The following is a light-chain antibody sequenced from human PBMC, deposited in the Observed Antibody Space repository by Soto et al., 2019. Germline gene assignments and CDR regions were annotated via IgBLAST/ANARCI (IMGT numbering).Light chain of an antibody. CDR1: QRISNF. V-gene: IGKV3-11*01. CDR3: QQRHSWPLT. Sequence: EIVLTQSPAPLSLSPGERATLSCRASQRISNFLGWFQQKPGQSPRLLIYAASNRAPGSPARCSGCGSGTDFHPHNSSSEPEDFAAYYCQQRHSWPLTFGGGTKVEIK. J-gene: IGKJ4*01. CDR2: AAS.